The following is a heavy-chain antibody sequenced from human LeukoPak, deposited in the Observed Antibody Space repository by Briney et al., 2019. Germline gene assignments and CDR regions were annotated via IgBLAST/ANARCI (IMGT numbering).Heavy chain of an antibody. D-gene: IGHD3-10*01. CDR2: ISSSSSYI. Sequence: GGSLRLSCAASGFTFSSYSMNSVRQAPGKGLEWVSSISSSSSYIYYADSVKGRFTRDNAKNSLYLQMNSLRAEDTAVYYCARDMTSTTYYYGSGSLLDYYYGMDVWGQRTTVTAAS. J-gene: IGHJ6*02. V-gene: IGHV3-21*01. CDR3: ARDMTSTTYYYGSGSLLDYYYGMDV. CDR1: GFTFSSYS.